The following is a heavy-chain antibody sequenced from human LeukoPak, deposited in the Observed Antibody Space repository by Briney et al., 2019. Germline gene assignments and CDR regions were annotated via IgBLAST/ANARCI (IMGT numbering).Heavy chain of an antibody. CDR1: GFTFSSYT. D-gene: IGHD3-10*01. Sequence: GRSLRLSCAASGFTFSSYTIHWVRQAPGEGLEWVTLISHDGRNKNYADSVKGRFTISRDNSKKTLYLEVNSLRPEDTAVYYCARGSHQDYFGSMTYLFDYWGQGILVTVSS. J-gene: IGHJ4*02. CDR3: ARGSHQDYFGSMTYLFDY. V-gene: IGHV3-30*04. CDR2: ISHDGRNK.